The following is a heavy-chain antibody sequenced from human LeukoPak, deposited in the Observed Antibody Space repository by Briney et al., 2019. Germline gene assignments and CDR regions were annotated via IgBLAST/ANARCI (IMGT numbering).Heavy chain of an antibody. V-gene: IGHV3-9*03. J-gene: IGHJ4*02. Sequence: GGSLRLSCAASGFTLDDYAMHWVRQAPGKGLEWVSGISWNSGSIGYADSVKGRFTISRDNAKNSLYLQMNSLRAEDMALYYCAKGVSSSLRENYFDYWGQGTLVTVSS. CDR3: AKGVSSSLRENYFDY. D-gene: IGHD6-6*01. CDR2: ISWNSGSI. CDR1: GFTLDDYA.